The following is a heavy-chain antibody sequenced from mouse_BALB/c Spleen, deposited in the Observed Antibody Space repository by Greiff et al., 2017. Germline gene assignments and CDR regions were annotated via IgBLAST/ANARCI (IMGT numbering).Heavy chain of an antibody. V-gene: IGHV1-87*01. Sequence: VQLQQSGAELARPGASVKLSCKASGYTFTSYWMQWVKQRPGQGLEWIGAIYPGDGDTRYTQKIKGKVTLTADKSSSTAYMQLSSLASEDSAVYYCAMIYYDYDAAMDYWGQGTSVTVSS. CDR3: AMIYYDYDAAMDY. CDR2: IYPGDGDT. J-gene: IGHJ4*01. CDR1: GYTFTSYW. D-gene: IGHD2-4*01.